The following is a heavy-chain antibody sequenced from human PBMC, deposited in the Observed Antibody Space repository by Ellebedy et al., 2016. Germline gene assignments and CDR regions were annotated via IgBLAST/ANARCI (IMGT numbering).Heavy chain of an antibody. CDR2: INPSGGST. Sequence: ASVKVSCKASGYTFTSYYMHWVRQAPGQGLEWMGIINPSGGSTSYAQKLQGRVTMTRDTSTSTVYMELSSLRSEDTAVYYCARGGIAAAGILNWFDPWGQGTLVTVSS. CDR1: GYTFTSYY. CDR3: ARGGIAAAGILNWFDP. V-gene: IGHV1-46*04. J-gene: IGHJ5*02. D-gene: IGHD6-13*01.